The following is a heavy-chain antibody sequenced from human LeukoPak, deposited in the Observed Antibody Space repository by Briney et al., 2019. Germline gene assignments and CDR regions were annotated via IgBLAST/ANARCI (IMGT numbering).Heavy chain of an antibody. CDR3: ARTFWDTVTKGFYYYYMDV. CDR1: GGTFSSYA. D-gene: IGHD4-17*01. CDR2: IIPIFGTA. Sequence: SVKVSYKASGGTFSSYAISWVRQAPGQGLEWMGGIIPIFGTANYAQKFQGRVTITADKSTSTAYMELSSLRSEDTAVYYCARTFWDTVTKGFYYYYMDVWGKGTTVTVSS. J-gene: IGHJ6*03. V-gene: IGHV1-69*06.